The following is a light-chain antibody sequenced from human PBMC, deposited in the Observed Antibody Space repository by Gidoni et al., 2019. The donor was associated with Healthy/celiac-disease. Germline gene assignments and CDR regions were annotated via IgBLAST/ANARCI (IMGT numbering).Light chain of an antibody. CDR3: QAWDSSTSGV. CDR1: KLGDKY. Sequence: SYELTQPPSVSVSPGQTASITCSGDKLGDKYACWYQQKPGQSPVLVSYQDSNRPSGIPERFSGSNSGNTATLTISGTQAMDEADYDCQAWDSSTSGVFGGGTKLTVL. V-gene: IGLV3-1*01. J-gene: IGLJ2*01. CDR2: QDS.